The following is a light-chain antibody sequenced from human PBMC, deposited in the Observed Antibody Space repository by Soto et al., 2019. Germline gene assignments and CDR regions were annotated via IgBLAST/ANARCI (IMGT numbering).Light chain of an antibody. CDR3: QQASSFPPT. CDR1: QRVSTY. V-gene: IGKV3-11*01. CDR2: DAS. Sequence: ELVLTQSKDTLSLSPGERATLSSRASQRVSTYLAWYQQKPGQAPRLLIYDASSRATGIPARFSGSGSGTEFTLTISSLQPEDFATYYCQQASSFPPTFGQRTLLEN. J-gene: IGKJ5*01.